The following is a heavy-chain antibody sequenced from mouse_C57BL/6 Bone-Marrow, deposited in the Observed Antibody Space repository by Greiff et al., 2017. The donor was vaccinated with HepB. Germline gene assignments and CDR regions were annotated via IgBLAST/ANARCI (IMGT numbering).Heavy chain of an antibody. V-gene: IGHV1-64*01. CDR3: AREGNYYGSSYVEFAY. J-gene: IGHJ3*01. D-gene: IGHD1-1*01. CDR1: GYTFTSYW. CDR2: IHPNSGST. Sequence: QVQLQQPGAELVKPGASVKLSCKASGYTFTSYWMHWVKQRPGQGLEWIGMIHPNSGSTNYNEKFKSKATLTVDKSSSTAYMQLSSLTSEDSAVYYGAREGNYYGSSYVEFAYWGQGTLVTVSA.